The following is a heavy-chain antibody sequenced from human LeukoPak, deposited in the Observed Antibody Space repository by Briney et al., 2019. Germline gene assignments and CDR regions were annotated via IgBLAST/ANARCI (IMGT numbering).Heavy chain of an antibody. CDR2: INPNSGGT. Sequence: ASVKVSCKASGYTFTGYYMHWVRRAPGQGLEWMGWINPNSGGTNYAQKFQGRVTMTRDTSISTAYMELSRLRSDDTAVYYCARGKSRPYCSSTSCYLSWFDPWGQGTLVTVSS. J-gene: IGHJ5*02. CDR3: ARGKSRPYCSSTSCYLSWFDP. V-gene: IGHV1-2*02. D-gene: IGHD2-2*01. CDR1: GYTFTGYY.